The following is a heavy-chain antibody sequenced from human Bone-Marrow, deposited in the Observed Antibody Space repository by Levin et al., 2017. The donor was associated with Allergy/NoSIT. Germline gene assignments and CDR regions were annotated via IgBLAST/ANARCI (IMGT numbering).Heavy chain of an antibody. CDR1: GFSLSNSW. D-gene: IGHD6-19*01. J-gene: IGHJ4*02. CDR2: ISTKSDGAAT. V-gene: IGHV3-15*01. CDR3: ATQFQW. Sequence: PGESLKISCSASGFSLSNSWMNWVRQVPGKGLEWVARISTKSDGAATDYAAPVKGRFIISRDDSTNTLYLQMYSLKVEDTATYFCATQFQWWGQGTLVAVSS.